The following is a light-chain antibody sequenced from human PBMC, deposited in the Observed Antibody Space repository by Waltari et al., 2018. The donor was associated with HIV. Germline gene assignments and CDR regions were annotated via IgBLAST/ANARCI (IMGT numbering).Light chain of an antibody. J-gene: IGLJ3*02. CDR1: RSDVGNYHY. CDR3: TSYTSGATWV. V-gene: IGLV2-14*02. Sequence: SALTQPASVSGAPGQSITIPCNGPRSDVGNYHYVSWFQHHPDTAPKLIIFDVNKRPSGISRRFSGSKSGKTASLIISGLQPEDEADYFCTSYTSGATWVFGGGTRVTVL. CDR2: DVN.